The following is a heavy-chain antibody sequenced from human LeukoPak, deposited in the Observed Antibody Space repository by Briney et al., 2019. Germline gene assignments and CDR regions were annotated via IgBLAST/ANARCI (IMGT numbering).Heavy chain of an antibody. CDR1: GFTLSSYW. V-gene: IGHV3-7*01. J-gene: IGHJ3*02. CDR3: ARLRAFDI. Sequence: GESLSLSCAAFGFTLSSYWMSWVRHPPGKGLEWVANIKQDGSEKYYVDSVKGRFTISRDNAKNSLYLQMNSLRAEDTAVYYCARLRAFDIWGQGTMVTVSS. CDR2: IKQDGSEK. D-gene: IGHD3-16*01.